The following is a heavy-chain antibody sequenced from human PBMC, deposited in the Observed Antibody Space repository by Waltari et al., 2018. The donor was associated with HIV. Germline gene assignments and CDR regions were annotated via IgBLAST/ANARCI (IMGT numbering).Heavy chain of an antibody. CDR1: GLSFSSYW. Sequence: EVQLVESGGGLVQPGGSLRLSFAASGLSFSSYWMHWVRQAPGKGLVWVSRINRDGSSTSYADSVKGRFTISRDNAKNTLYLQMNSLRAEDTAVYYCASGYSSSWRSDYYYYGMDVWGQGTTVTVSS. D-gene: IGHD6-13*01. V-gene: IGHV3-74*01. CDR3: ASGYSSSWRSDYYYYGMDV. CDR2: INRDGSST. J-gene: IGHJ6*02.